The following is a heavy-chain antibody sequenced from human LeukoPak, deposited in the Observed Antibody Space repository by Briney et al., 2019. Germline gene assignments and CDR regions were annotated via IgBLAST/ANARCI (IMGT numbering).Heavy chain of an antibody. CDR3: AKGEWGLSYLFDY. CDR2: ISASGEST. D-gene: IGHD1-26*01. CDR1: GFTFSSYA. V-gene: IGHV3-23*01. J-gene: IGHJ4*02. Sequence: GGSLRLSRAASGFTFSSYAMCWVRQAPGKGLEWVSSISASGESTYNADSVRGRFTISRDNSKNTLYLQLNSLRAEDTAIYYCAKGEWGLSYLFDYWGQGTLVIVSS.